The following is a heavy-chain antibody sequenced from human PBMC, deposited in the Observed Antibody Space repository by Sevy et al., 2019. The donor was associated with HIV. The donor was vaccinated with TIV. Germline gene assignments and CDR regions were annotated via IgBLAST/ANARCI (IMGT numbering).Heavy chain of an antibody. CDR3: AKDRSYTSGPNWFDP. CDR1: GFTFNNYA. J-gene: IGHJ5*02. CDR2: ISGSGGST. Sequence: GGSLRLSCAASGFTFNNYAMSWVRQTPGKGLEWVSGISGSGGSTYYADSVKGRFTISRDNSKNTLDLQMNSLRAEDTVVYYCAKDRSYTSGPNWFDPWGQGTLVTVSS. V-gene: IGHV3-23*01. D-gene: IGHD6-19*01.